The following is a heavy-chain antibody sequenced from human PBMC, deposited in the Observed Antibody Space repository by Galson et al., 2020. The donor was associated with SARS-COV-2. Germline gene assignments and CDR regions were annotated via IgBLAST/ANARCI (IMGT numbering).Heavy chain of an antibody. CDR1: GGSISSSSYY. CDR3: ARLTPSSGLEY. Sequence: SETLSLTCTVSGGSISSSSYYWGWIRQPPGKGLEWIGSIYYSGSTYYNPSLKSRVTISVDTSKNKFSLKLSSVTAADTAVYYCARLTPSSGLEYWGQGTLVTVSS. V-gene: IGHV4-39*01. J-gene: IGHJ4*02. CDR2: IYYSGST. D-gene: IGHD6-19*01.